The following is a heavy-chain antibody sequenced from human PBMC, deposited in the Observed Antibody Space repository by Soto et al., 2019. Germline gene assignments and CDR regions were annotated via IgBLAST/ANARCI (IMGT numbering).Heavy chain of an antibody. J-gene: IGHJ4*02. CDR1: GGTFSSYT. Sequence: QVQLVQSGAEVKKPGSSVKVSCKASGGTFSSYTISWVRQAPGQGLEWMGRIIPILGIANYAQKFQGRVTITADKSTSSAYMDRSSLSSEDSAVYYCARDLCAEITMPPRGFGSFDDWGQGNLVTVSS. D-gene: IGHD3-10*01. CDR2: IIPILGIA. CDR3: ARDLCAEITMPPRGFGSFDD. V-gene: IGHV1-69*08.